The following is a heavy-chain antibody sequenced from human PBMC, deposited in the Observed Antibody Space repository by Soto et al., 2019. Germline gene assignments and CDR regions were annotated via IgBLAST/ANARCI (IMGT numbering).Heavy chain of an antibody. CDR3: AARHFWSGTWTDTRLDY. J-gene: IGHJ4*02. V-gene: IGHV4-4*02. CDR1: GDSINISHW. CDR2: ISHSGST. D-gene: IGHD3-3*02. Sequence: SETLSLTCAVSGDSINISHWWNWVRQPPGKGLEWIGQISHSGSTNYNPSLTSRVNKSVDKSKNHFSLQLTSVTAADTAVYYCAARHFWSGTWTDTRLDYWGQGTLVTVSS.